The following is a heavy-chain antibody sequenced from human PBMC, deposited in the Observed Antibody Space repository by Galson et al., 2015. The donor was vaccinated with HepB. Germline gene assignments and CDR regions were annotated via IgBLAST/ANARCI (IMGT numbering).Heavy chain of an antibody. D-gene: IGHD2-21*02. CDR3: ASVRAPHDVLTAMDY. Sequence: SLRLSCAASGFTFSAYAMNWVRQAPGKGLEWVSGISGSGAGTYYADSVKGRFTISRDNSKNALYLQMNSLRAEDTAIYYCASVRAPHDVLTAMDYWGQGTLVTVSS. V-gene: IGHV3-23*01. CDR1: GFTFSAYA. J-gene: IGHJ4*02. CDR2: ISGSGAGT.